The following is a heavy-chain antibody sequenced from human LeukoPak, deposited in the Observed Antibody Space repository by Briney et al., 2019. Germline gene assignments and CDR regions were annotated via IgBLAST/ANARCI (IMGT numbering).Heavy chain of an antibody. J-gene: IGHJ4*02. D-gene: IGHD3-9*01. V-gene: IGHV4-59*01. CDR2: IYYSGST. CDR1: GGSISSYY. CDR3: ARGPYYDILTGYSYYFDY. Sequence: SETLSLTCTVSGGSISSYYWSWIRQPPGKGLEGIGYIYYSGSTNYNPSLKSRVTISVDTSKNQFSLKLSSVTAADTAVYYCARGPYYDILTGYSYYFDYWGRGTLVTVSS.